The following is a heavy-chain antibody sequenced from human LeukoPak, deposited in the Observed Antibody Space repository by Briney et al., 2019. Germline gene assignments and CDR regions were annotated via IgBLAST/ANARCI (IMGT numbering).Heavy chain of an antibody. J-gene: IGHJ4*02. CDR2: IIPILGIA. V-gene: IGHV1-69*04. CDR1: GGTFSSYA. Sequence: SVKVSCKAAGGTFSSYAISWVRQAPGQGLEWMGRIIPILGIANYAQKFQGRVTITADKSTSTAYMELSSLRSEDTAVYYCARGFWAAAGSPLDYWGQGTLVTVSS. D-gene: IGHD6-13*01. CDR3: ARGFWAAAGSPLDY.